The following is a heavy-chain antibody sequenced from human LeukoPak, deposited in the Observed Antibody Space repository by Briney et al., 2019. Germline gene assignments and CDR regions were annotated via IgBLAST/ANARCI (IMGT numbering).Heavy chain of an antibody. CDR1: GFTFSRYA. CDR2: IWAGGTTT. V-gene: IGHV3-23*01. D-gene: IGHD4-17*01. J-gene: IGHJ3*01. CDR3: ARDPNGDYVGAFDF. Sequence: GGSLRLSCAASGFTFSRYALIWVRQAPGKGLEWVSAIWAGGTTTLYADSVKGRFTVSRDNSRDTLYLQMNSLRVDDTAVYYCARDPNGDYVGAFDFWGRGTMVTVSS.